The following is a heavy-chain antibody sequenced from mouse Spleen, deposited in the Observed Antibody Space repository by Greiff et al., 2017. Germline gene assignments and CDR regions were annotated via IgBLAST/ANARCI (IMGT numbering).Heavy chain of an antibody. CDR3: TRGDYGSSFYAMDY. V-gene: IGHV1-15*01. CDR1: GYTFTDYE. D-gene: IGHD1-1*01. J-gene: IGHJ4*01. Sequence: VKVVESGAELVRPGASVTLSCKASGYTFTDYEMHWVKQTPVHGLEWIGAIDPETGGTAYNQKFKGKAILTADKSSSTAYMELRSLTSEDSAVYYCTRGDYGSSFYAMDYWGQGTSVTVSS. CDR2: IDPETGGT.